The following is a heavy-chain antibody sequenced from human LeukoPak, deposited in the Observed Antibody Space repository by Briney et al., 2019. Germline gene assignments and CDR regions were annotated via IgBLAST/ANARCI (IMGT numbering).Heavy chain of an antibody. CDR3: GSGTFDGPLYGTYWYFHF. J-gene: IGHJ2*01. CDR2: VYSNGNT. V-gene: IGHV4-59*01. D-gene: IGHD1-14*01. Sequence: SETLSLTCTVSGGSIYNNYWTWIRQPPGKGLEWIGYVYSNGNTNYSPSLKSRVTMSIETSRSQFSLTVTSVTAADPAVYYCGSGTFDGPLYGTYWYFHFWGRGPLVPGPS. CDR1: GGSIYNNY.